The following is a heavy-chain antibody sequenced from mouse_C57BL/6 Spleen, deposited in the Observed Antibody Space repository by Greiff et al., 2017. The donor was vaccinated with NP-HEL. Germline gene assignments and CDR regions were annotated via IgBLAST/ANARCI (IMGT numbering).Heavy chain of an antibody. V-gene: IGHV1-80*01. J-gene: IGHJ1*03. Sequence: QVQLQQSGAELVKPGASVKISCKASGYAFSSYWMNWVKQRPGKGLEWIGQIYPGDGDTNYNGKFKGKATLTADKSSSTAYMQLSSLTSEDSAVYFCARGATVLPYFDVWGTGTTVTVSS. CDR1: GYAFSSYW. D-gene: IGHD1-1*01. CDR3: ARGATVLPYFDV. CDR2: IYPGDGDT.